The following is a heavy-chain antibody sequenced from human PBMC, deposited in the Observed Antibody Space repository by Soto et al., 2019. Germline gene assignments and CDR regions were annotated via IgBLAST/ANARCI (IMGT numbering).Heavy chain of an antibody. CDR3: AIDMSFEX. CDR2: IIPILDSA. D-gene: IGHD3-10*02. J-gene: IGHJ4*02. Sequence: ASVKVSCNASGGTFSRSAISWVRQAPGQGLEWMGGIIPILDSATYAQKFQGRLTITADESTSTAYLELTSLKSDDTAVYYCAIDMSFEXWGQGTLVTVSX. V-gene: IGHV1-69*13. CDR1: GGTFSRSA.